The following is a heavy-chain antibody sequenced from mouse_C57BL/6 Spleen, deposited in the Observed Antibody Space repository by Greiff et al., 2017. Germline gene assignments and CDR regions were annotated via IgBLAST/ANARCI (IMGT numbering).Heavy chain of an antibody. J-gene: IGHJ3*01. V-gene: IGHV1-52*01. D-gene: IGHD2-1*01. CDR2: IDPSDSET. CDR3: ARGIYSKGFAY. CDR1: GYTFTSYW. Sequence: VQLQQPGAELVRPGSSVKLSCKASGYTFTSYWMHWVKQRPIQGLEWIGNIDPSDSETHYNQKFKDKATLTVDKSSSTAYMQLSSLTSEDSAVYYCARGIYSKGFAYWGQGTLVTVSA.